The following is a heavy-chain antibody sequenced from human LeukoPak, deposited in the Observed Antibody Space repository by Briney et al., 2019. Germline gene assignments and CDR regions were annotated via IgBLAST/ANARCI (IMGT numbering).Heavy chain of an antibody. D-gene: IGHD1-26*01. CDR1: SGALSSDY. J-gene: IGHJ5*02. Sequence: SETLSLTCTVSSGALSSDYWNWLRQPPGKGLEYIGYLSYSGSSNYNPSLKSRVTTSVDASKNQFSLKLNSVTAADTAVYYCARSKPLVGASNWFDPWGQGTLVTVSS. V-gene: IGHV4-59*01. CDR2: LSYSGSS. CDR3: ARSKPLVGASNWFDP.